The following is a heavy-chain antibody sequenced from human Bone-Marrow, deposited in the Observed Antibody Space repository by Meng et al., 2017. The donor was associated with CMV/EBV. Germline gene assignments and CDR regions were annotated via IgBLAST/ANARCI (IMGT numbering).Heavy chain of an antibody. CDR2: ISSSGSTI. CDR3: VNCGPYGGYVHY. CDR1: GFTFSSYE. Sequence: GGSLRLSVAASGFTFSSYEMNWVRQAPGKGLEWVSYISSSGSTIYYEDSVKGRFTISRDNAKNSLYLQMNSLKAEDTPVNYCVNCGPYGGYVHYWGQGTLVTVSS. D-gene: IGHD5-18*01. J-gene: IGHJ4*02. V-gene: IGHV3-48*03.